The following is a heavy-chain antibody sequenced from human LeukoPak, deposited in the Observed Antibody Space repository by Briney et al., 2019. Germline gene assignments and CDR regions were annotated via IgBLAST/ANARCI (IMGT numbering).Heavy chain of an antibody. D-gene: IGHD6-25*01. CDR1: GYTFTSYY. V-gene: IGHV1-46*01. CDR3: ARVGELAAEKSYYFDY. CDR2: INPSGGST. J-gene: IGHJ4*02. Sequence: ASVKVSCKASGYTFTSYYMHWVRQAPGQGLEWMGIINPSGGSTSYAQKFQGRVTMTRDTSTSTVYMELSSLRSEDTAVYYCARVGELAAEKSYYFDYWGQGTLVTASS.